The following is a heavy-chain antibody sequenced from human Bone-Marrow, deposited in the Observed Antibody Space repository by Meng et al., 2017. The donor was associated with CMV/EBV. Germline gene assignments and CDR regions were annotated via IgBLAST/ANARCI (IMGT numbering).Heavy chain of an antibody. V-gene: IGHV3-21*01. D-gene: IGHD3-10*01. Sequence: GGSLRLSCAASGFTFSSYSMNWVRQAPGKGLEWVSSISSSSSYIYYADSVKGRFTISRDNAKNSLYLQMNSLRAEDTAVYYCARGRYGSGSYHTYYYYYGMDVWGQGTTVAASS. CDR3: ARGRYGSGSYHTYYYYYGMDV. CDR1: GFTFSSYS. CDR2: ISSSSSYI. J-gene: IGHJ6*02.